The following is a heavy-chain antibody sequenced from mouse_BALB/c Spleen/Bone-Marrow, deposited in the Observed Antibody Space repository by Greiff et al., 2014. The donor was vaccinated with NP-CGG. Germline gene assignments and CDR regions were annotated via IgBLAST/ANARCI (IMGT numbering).Heavy chain of an antibody. V-gene: IGHV1-7*01. Sequence: QVQLKESGAELAKPGASVKMSCKASGYTFTTYWIHWVKQRPGQGLEWIGYINPSTGNTEHNQKFRDRATLTADKSSSTPYMQLSSLTSEDSAVYYCARGLRDWYFDVWGAGTTVTVSS. CDR2: INPSTGNT. CDR3: ARGLRDWYFDV. CDR1: GYTFTTYW. J-gene: IGHJ1*01. D-gene: IGHD2-4*01.